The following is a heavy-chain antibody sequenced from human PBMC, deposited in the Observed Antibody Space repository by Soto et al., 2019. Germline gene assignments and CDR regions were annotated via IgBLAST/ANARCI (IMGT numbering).Heavy chain of an antibody. Sequence: EVQLLESGGGLVQPGASLRLSCAASGFTFSSYAMKWVRQAPGKGLEWVSLIGESGTPTYYADSVKGRFTISRDNSGNTLFLEMYSLRAEDTAVYYCARYIPGVRYYGMDVWGQGTTVTVSS. J-gene: IGHJ6*02. CDR2: IGESGTPT. D-gene: IGHD2-2*01. CDR1: GFTFSSYA. CDR3: ARYIPGVRYYGMDV. V-gene: IGHV3-23*01.